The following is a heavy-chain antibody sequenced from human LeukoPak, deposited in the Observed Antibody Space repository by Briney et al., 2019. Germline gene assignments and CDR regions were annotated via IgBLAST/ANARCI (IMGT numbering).Heavy chain of an antibody. V-gene: IGHV3-23*01. CDR2: ISGSGGST. D-gene: IGHD6-19*01. CDR3: AKGRIAVAGTTEF. CDR1: GFTFSDYA. Sequence: PGGSLRLSCAASGFTFSDYAMSWVRQAPGKGLGWVSGISGSGGSTHYADSLKRRFNNSRDNPKNTLYVQMNRLSAEDTAVYYCAKGRIAVAGTTEFWGQGTLVAVSS. J-gene: IGHJ4*02.